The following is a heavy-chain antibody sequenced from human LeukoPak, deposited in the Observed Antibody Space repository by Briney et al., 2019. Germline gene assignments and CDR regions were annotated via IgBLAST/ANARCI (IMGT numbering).Heavy chain of an antibody. J-gene: IGHJ4*02. V-gene: IGHV3-20*04. CDR1: GFNVDDYG. CDR2: INWNGGTT. CDR3: ARELMGLTMIVVVNPIDY. Sequence: GGSLRLSCAASGFNVDDYGMSWVRQAPGKGLEWVSGINWNGGTTGYADSVKGRFTISRDNAKNSLYLQMDSLRAEDTALYYCARELMGLTMIVVVNPIDYWGQGTLVTVSS. D-gene: IGHD3-22*01.